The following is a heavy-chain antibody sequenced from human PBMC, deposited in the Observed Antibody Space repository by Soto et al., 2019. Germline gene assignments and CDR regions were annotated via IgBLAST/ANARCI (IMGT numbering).Heavy chain of an antibody. Sequence: QVQLVQSGAEVKKPGASVKVSCKASGYTFTNHDINWVRQATGQGLEWLGWMNPNSGSTGYAQRFQGRITLTRSPSITTAYMELSSLRSEDTAVYYWAKFVGNDPFDHWGQGTLVTVSS. J-gene: IGHJ4*02. CDR1: GYTFTNHD. CDR3: AKFVGNDPFDH. CDR2: MNPNSGST. V-gene: IGHV1-8*01. D-gene: IGHD2-21*01.